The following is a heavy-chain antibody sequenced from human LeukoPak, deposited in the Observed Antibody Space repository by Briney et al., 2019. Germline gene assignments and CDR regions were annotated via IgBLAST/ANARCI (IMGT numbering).Heavy chain of an antibody. Sequence: GGSLRLSCAASGFTFSSYTMNWVRQAPGKGLEWVSFISSSSSYVYYADSVKGRFTISRDNAKNSLYLQMNSLRAEDTAVYYCARDNSYYGSGSTFDPWGQGTLVTVSS. CDR1: GFTFSSYT. J-gene: IGHJ5*02. CDR3: ARDNSYYGSGSTFDP. D-gene: IGHD3-10*01. CDR2: ISSSSSYV. V-gene: IGHV3-21*01.